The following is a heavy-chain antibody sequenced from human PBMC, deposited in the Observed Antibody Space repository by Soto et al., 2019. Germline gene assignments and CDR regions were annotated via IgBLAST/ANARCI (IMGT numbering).Heavy chain of an antibody. CDR2: ISAYNANA. J-gene: IGHJ4*02. V-gene: IGHV1-18*01. Sequence: QIQLLQSGAEVKKPGASVKVTCKASGYTFRNFGISWVRQAPGQGLEWMGWISAYNANANYAQKFQGRLTMTADTSTSTAHMELRSLRSDDTAVYYCARVNSYFDYWGQGTLVTVSS. CDR3: ARVNSYFDY. CDR1: GYTFRNFG.